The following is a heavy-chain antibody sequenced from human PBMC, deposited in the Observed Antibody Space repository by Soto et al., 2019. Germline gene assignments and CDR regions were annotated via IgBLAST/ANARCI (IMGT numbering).Heavy chain of an antibody. V-gene: IGHV4-31*03. CDR2: IYYSGST. CDR1: GGSINSGGYY. CDR3: ARAQTIFGIIAVFDY. J-gene: IGHJ4*02. Sequence: SETLSLTCTVSGGSINSGGYYWSWIRQHPGKGLEWIGYIYYSGSTYYNPSLKSRVTISVDTSKNQFSLKLTSVTAADTAVYFCARAQTIFGIIAVFDYWGQGTLVTVSS. D-gene: IGHD3-3*01.